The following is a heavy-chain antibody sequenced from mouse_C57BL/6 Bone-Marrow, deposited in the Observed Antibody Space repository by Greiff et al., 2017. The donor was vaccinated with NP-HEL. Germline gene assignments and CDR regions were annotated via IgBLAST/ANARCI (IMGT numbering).Heavy chain of an antibody. J-gene: IGHJ2*01. V-gene: IGHV1-80*01. Sequence: VQLQQSGAELVKPGASVKISCKASGYAFSSYWMNWVKQRPGKGLEWIGQLYPGDGDTNYNGKFKGKATLTADKSSSTAYMQLISLTSEESAVYFCARYYGSSYYFDYWGQGTTLTVSA. D-gene: IGHD1-1*01. CDR3: ARYYGSSYYFDY. CDR2: LYPGDGDT. CDR1: GYAFSSYW.